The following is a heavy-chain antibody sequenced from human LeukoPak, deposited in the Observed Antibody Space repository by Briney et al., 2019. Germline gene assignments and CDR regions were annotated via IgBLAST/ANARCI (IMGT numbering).Heavy chain of an antibody. Sequence: GGSLRLSCAASGFTFSISWMHWVRQAPGKGLAWVSHINSGGRSTDYADSVRGRFTISRDNAKNSLYLQMNSLRAEDTAVYYCASKIVVVPAAIPVDALDIWGQGTMVTVSS. J-gene: IGHJ3*02. D-gene: IGHD2-2*02. CDR2: INSGGRST. V-gene: IGHV3-74*01. CDR1: GFTFSISW. CDR3: ASKIVVVPAAIPVDALDI.